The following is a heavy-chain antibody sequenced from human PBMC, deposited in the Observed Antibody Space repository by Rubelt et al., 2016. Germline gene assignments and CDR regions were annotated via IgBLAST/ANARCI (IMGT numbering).Heavy chain of an antibody. D-gene: IGHD2-2*01. Sequence: QITLKESGPTLVKPTQTLTLTCTFSGFSLSTSGVGVGWIRQPPGKALEWLALIYWDDDKRYSPSLKSRLTDTNETSKNQVVLKRTNMDPGETATEYCETIQDGNCSSTSCYFRDYWGQGTLVTVSS. J-gene: IGHJ4*02. CDR1: GFSLSTSGVG. V-gene: IGHV2-5*02. CDR3: ETIQDGNCSSTSCYFRDY. CDR2: IYWDDDK.